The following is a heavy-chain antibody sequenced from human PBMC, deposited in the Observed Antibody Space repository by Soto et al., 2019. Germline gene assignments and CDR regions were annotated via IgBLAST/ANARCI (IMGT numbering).Heavy chain of an antibody. Sequence: ASVKVSCKASGYTFTSYGISWVRQAPGQGLEWMGWISAYNGNTNYAQKLQGRVTMTTDTSTSTAYMELRSLRSDDTAVYYCVRVVVVAAPGGYYYGMDVWGQGTTVTVSS. CDR1: GYTFTSYG. CDR2: ISAYNGNT. J-gene: IGHJ6*02. D-gene: IGHD2-15*01. CDR3: VRVVVVAAPGGYYYGMDV. V-gene: IGHV1-18*04.